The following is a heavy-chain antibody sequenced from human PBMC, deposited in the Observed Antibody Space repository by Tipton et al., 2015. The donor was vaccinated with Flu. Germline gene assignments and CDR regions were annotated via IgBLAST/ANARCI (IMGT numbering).Heavy chain of an antibody. J-gene: IGHJ4*02. CDR2: IHRSGST. D-gene: IGHD3-10*01. V-gene: IGHV4-38-2*01. CDR1: SDSIRNDYF. CDR3: ARNGGGFYDAGSPPGVFDY. Sequence: TLSLTCAVSSDSIRNDYFWGWIRQPPGKGLEWIATIHRSGSTKYNPSLKSRVTISVDTSKNQFSLKLSSVTAADTAVYYCARNGGGFYDAGSPPGVFDYWGQGILVTVSS.